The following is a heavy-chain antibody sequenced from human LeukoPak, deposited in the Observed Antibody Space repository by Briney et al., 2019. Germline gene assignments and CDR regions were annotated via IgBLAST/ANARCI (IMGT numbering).Heavy chain of an antibody. J-gene: IGHJ4*02. CDR3: ARESQLDWFPIRTYYFDY. CDR2: IYYSGST. D-gene: IGHD3-9*01. Sequence: SETLSLTCTVSGGSISSYYLSWIRQPPGKGLEWIGYIYYSGSTNYNPSLKSRVAISVDTSKNQFSLKLSSVTAADTAVYYCARESQLDWFPIRTYYFDYWGQGTLVTVSS. V-gene: IGHV4-59*01. CDR1: GGSISSYY.